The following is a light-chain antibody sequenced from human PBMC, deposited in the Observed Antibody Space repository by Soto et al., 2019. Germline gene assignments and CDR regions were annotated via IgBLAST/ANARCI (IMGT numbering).Light chain of an antibody. Sequence: DVVMTQSPLFLPVTLGQPASISCRSSQSLIHSDGNTYLSWFQQRPGQSPRRLIYEVSDRDSGVPDRFTGSGSGIDFTLKISRVEAEDVGVYYCLQGTHWPWTFGQGTEVEIK. V-gene: IGKV2-30*02. CDR2: EVS. CDR1: QSLIHSDGNTY. CDR3: LQGTHWPWT. J-gene: IGKJ1*01.